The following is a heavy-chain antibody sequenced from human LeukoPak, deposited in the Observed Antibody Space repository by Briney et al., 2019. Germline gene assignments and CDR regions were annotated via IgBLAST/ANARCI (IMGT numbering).Heavy chain of an antibody. V-gene: IGHV3-48*02. CDR2: ISSSSSTI. CDR3: AREGRGYSYGALNY. Sequence: GGSLRLSCAASGFTFSSYAMSWVRQAPGKGLEWVSYISSSSSTIYYADSVKGRFTISRDNAKNSLYLQMNSLRDEDTAVYYCAREGRGYSYGALNYWGQGTLVTVSS. CDR1: GFTFSSYA. J-gene: IGHJ4*02. D-gene: IGHD5-18*01.